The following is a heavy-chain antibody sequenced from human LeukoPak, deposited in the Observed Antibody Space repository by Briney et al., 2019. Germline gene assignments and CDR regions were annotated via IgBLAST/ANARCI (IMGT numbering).Heavy chain of an antibody. Sequence: GASVKVSCKASGYTFTSYDINWVRQATGQGLEWKVWMNPNSGNTGYAQKFQGRVTMTRNTSISTAYMELSSLRSEDTAVYYCARGRYSYGKDYYYYMDVWGQGTTVTVSS. CDR2: MNPNSGNT. V-gene: IGHV1-8*01. CDR3: ARGRYSYGKDYYYYMDV. D-gene: IGHD5-18*01. CDR1: GYTFTSYD. J-gene: IGHJ6*03.